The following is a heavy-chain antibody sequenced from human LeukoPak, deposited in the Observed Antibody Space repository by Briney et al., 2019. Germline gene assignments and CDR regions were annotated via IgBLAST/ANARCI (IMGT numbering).Heavy chain of an antibody. CDR1: DGSISSGDYY. D-gene: IGHD3-22*01. J-gene: IGHJ4*02. CDR2: IYYSGST. V-gene: IGHV4-30-4*01. CDR3: ARGPRYYYDSSGYSYFDY. Sequence: SETLSLACTVSDGSISSGDYYWSWIRQPPGKGLEWIGYIYYSGSTYYNPSLKSRVTISVDTSKNQFSLKLSSVTAADTAVYYCARGPRYYYDSSGYSYFDYWGQGILVTVSS.